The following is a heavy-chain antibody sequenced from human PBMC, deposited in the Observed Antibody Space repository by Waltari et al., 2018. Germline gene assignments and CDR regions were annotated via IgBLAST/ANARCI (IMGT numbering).Heavy chain of an antibody. CDR2: VDPEDGET. J-gene: IGHJ4*02. CDR1: GYTLTELS. CDR3: ATDLGYCSSTSCYDPLDY. Sequence: QVQLVQSGAEVKKPGASVKVSCKVSGYTLTELSMHWVRQAPGTGLEWMGGVDPEDGETIYAQKFQGRVTMTEDTSTDTAYMELSSLRSEDTAVYYCATDLGYCSSTSCYDPLDYWGQGTLVTVSS. V-gene: IGHV1-24*01. D-gene: IGHD2-2*01.